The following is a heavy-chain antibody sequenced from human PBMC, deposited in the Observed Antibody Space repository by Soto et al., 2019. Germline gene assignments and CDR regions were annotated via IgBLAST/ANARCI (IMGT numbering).Heavy chain of an antibody. CDR2: INIDGSST. Sequence: PGGSLRLSCAASGLSLSANYMQWVRQPPGKGLLWVSRINIDGSSTTYADSVKGRFTISRDNAKNTLYLQMNSLGAEDTAVYFCGTLTTGYWGQGILVTVSS. V-gene: IGHV3-74*01. D-gene: IGHD4-4*01. J-gene: IGHJ4*02. CDR3: GTLTTGY. CDR1: GLSLSANY.